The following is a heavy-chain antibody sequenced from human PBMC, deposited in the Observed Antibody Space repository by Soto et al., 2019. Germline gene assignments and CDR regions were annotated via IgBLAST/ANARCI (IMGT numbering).Heavy chain of an antibody. D-gene: IGHD6-19*01. Sequence: QVQLQESGPGVVKPSETLSLTCTVSGASVSSHHWTWIRQPPGKGLEWIGDYSDSASYSPSLKSRVTISADTSTNQFSLNLSSVTAAATAVYYCAAYRRGEGGRGYWGQGTLVTVSS. CDR3: AAYRRGEGGRGY. V-gene: IGHV4-59*08. CDR1: GASVSSHH. CDR2: DYSDSA. J-gene: IGHJ4*02.